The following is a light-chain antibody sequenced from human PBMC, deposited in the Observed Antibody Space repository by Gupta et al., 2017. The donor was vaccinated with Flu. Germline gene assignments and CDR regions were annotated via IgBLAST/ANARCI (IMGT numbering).Light chain of an antibody. V-gene: IGKV3-20*01. CDR1: QSVSSSY. J-gene: IGKJ2*03. CDR3: QQYGSSPYS. CDR2: GAS. Sequence: VLTHSPGTLSLSPGERATLSCRASQSVSSSYLAWYQQKPGQAPRLLIYGASSRATGIPDRFSGSGSGTDFTLTISRLEPEDFAVYYCQQYGSSPYSFGQGTKLEIK.